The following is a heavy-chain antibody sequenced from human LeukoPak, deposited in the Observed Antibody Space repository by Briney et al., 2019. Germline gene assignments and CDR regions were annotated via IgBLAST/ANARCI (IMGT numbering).Heavy chain of an antibody. CDR1: GGSFSGYY. CDR3: ARLILTRYYYYGMDV. Sequence: SETLSLTCAVYGGSFSGYYWSWIRQPPGKGLEWIGEINHSGSTNYNPSLKSRVAISVDTSKNQFSLKLSSVTAADTAVYYCARLILTRYYYYGMDVWGQGTTVTVSS. V-gene: IGHV4-34*01. J-gene: IGHJ6*02. CDR2: INHSGST.